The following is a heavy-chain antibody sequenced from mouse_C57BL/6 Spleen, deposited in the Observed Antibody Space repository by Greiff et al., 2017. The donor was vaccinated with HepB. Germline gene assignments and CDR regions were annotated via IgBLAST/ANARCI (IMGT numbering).Heavy chain of an antibody. CDR1: GYTFTSYW. Sequence: QVQLKQPGAELVKPGASVKLSCKASGYTFTSYWMQWVKQRPGQGLEWIGEIDPSDSYTNYNQKFKGKATLTVDTSSSTAYMQLSSLTSEDSAVYYCARRADSGDYWGQGTSVTVSS. J-gene: IGHJ4*01. V-gene: IGHV1-50*01. CDR3: ARRADSGDY. CDR2: IDPSDSYT. D-gene: IGHD3-2*01.